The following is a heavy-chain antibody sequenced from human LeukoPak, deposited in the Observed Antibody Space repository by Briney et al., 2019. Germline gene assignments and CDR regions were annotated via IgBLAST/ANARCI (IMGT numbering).Heavy chain of an antibody. D-gene: IGHD2-15*01. CDR1: GFTFSDSH. CDR3: AREGAGGYYFDY. J-gene: IGHJ4*02. V-gene: IGHV3-11*04. Sequence: GGSLRLSCVASGFTFSDSHMNWIRQAPGKGLEWLSYISDSDKTGYYADSVKGRFTISRDNAKNSLYLQMDRLRAEDSAVYFCAREGAGGYYFDYWGQGVSVTVSS. CDR2: ISDSDKTG.